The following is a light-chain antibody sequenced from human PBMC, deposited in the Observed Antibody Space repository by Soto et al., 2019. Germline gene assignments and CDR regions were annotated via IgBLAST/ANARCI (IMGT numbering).Light chain of an antibody. CDR2: GAS. J-gene: IGKJ4*01. CDR1: QSVSSK. V-gene: IGKV3-15*01. CDR3: QQYNNGLT. Sequence: EIVMTQSPATLSVSPWERATLSCRASQSVSSKLAWYQQKPGQAPRLLIYGASTRATGIPARFSGSGSGTEFTLTISSLQSAEFAVYYCQQYNNGLTFGGGTKVEIK.